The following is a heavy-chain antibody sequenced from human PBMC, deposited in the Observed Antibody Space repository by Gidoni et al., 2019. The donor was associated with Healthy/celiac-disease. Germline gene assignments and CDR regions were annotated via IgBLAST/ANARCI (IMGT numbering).Heavy chain of an antibody. Sequence: QVQLQQWGAGLLTPSETLSLTCAVYGGSFSGYYWSWLRQPPGKGLEWIGEINHSGSTNYNPSLKSRVTISVDTSKNQFSLKLSSVTAADTAVYYCARDNYDFWSGYLRVGTLYYFDYWGQGTLVTVSS. CDR2: INHSGST. CDR3: ARDNYDFWSGYLRVGTLYYFDY. CDR1: GGSFSGYY. D-gene: IGHD3-3*01. V-gene: IGHV4-34*01. J-gene: IGHJ4*02.